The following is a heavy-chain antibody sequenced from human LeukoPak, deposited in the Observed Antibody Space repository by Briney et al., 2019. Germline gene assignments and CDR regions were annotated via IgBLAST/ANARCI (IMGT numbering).Heavy chain of an antibody. CDR1: GYTFTSFG. J-gene: IGHJ4*02. CDR2: ISAYNGNT. V-gene: IGHV1-18*01. CDR3: ARLSGSYYDSSGYYGSFDY. Sequence: GASVKVSCKASGYTFTSFGISWVRQAPGQGLEWMGWISAYNGNTNYAQKLQGRVTMTTDTSTSTAYMELRSLRSDDTAVYYCARLSGSYYDSSGYYGSFDYWGQGTLVTVSS. D-gene: IGHD3-22*01.